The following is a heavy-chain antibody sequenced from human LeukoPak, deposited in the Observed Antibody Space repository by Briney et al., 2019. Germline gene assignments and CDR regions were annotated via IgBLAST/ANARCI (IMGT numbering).Heavy chain of an antibody. J-gene: IGHJ6*02. Sequence: PSETLSLTCAVYGGSFSGYYWSWIRQPPGEGLEWIGEINHSGSTNYNPSLKSRVTISVDTSKNQFSLKLSSVTAADTAVYYCARGRGWNYSYYYYGMDVWGQGTTVTVSS. CDR1: GGSFSGYY. CDR2: INHSGST. V-gene: IGHV4-34*01. D-gene: IGHD1-7*01. CDR3: ARGRGWNYSYYYYGMDV.